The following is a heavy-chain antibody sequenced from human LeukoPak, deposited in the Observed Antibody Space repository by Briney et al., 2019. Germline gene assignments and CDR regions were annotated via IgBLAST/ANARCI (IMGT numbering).Heavy chain of an antibody. D-gene: IGHD3-9*01. V-gene: IGHV3-53*04. J-gene: IGHJ3*02. CDR3: ARGSLRTRLVPDAFDI. CDR2: IYSGDST. CDR1: GFTVSSNY. Sequence: GGSLRLSCAASGFTVSSNYMSWVRQAPGKGLEWVSVIYSGDSTYYADSVKGRFTISRHNSKNTLYLQMNSLRAEDTAVYYCARGSLRTRLVPDAFDIWGQGTMVTVSS.